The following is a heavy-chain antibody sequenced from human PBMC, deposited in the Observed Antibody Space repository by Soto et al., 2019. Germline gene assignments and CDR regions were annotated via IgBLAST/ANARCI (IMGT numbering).Heavy chain of an antibody. Sequence: SVKVSCKASGGTLSSYAISWVRQAPGQGLEWMGGIIPIFGTANYAQKLKGRVTITADESTSTAYMELSSLRSEDTAVYYCAKVYYFDSSGYYPPAADYYYYGMDVWGQGTTVTVSS. V-gene: IGHV1-69*13. CDR2: IIPIFGTA. D-gene: IGHD3-22*01. CDR3: AKVYYFDSSGYYPPAADYYYYGMDV. J-gene: IGHJ6*02. CDR1: GGTLSSYA.